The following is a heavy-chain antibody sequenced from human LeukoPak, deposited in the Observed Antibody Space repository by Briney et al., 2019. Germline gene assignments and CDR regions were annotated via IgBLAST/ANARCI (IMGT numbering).Heavy chain of an antibody. CDR3: AREYCSGASCYFDY. J-gene: IGHJ4*02. CDR1: GGSISSGGYY. V-gene: IGHV4-31*03. D-gene: IGHD2-15*01. CDR2: IYYSGST. Sequence: ASETLSLTCTVSGGSISSGGYYWSWIRQHPGKGLEWIGYIYYSGSTYYNPSLRSRVTISADTSKNQFSLKLSSVTDADTAVYFCAREYCSGASCYFDYWGQGTLVTVSS.